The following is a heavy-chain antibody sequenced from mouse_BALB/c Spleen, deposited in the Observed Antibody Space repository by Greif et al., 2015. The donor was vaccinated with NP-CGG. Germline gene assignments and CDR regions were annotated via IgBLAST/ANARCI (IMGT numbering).Heavy chain of an antibody. V-gene: IGHV1-80*01. CDR2: IYPGDGDT. J-gene: IGHJ3*01. CDR3: ARWLLRRAY. D-gene: IGHD2-3*01. CDR1: GYAFSSYW. Sequence: VQLQQSGAELVRPGSSVKISCKASGYAFSSYWMNWVKQRPGQGLEWIGQIYPGDGDTNYNGKFKGKATLTADKSSSTAYIHLSSLTSEDSAVYFCARWLLRRAYWGQGTLVTVSA.